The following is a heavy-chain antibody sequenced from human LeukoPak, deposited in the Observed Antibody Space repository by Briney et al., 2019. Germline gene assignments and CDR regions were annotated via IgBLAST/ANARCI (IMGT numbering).Heavy chain of an antibody. CDR1: GFTFSSCA. D-gene: IGHD4-23*01. V-gene: IGHV3-23*01. J-gene: IGHJ4*02. Sequence: PGGSLRLSCAASGFTFSSCAMSWVRQTPGGGLEWVSTISKSGGSTYYADSVRGRFTISRDNSQNTLSLHMNSLRADDTAVYYCGKQRTTGVTDFEYWGQGTLVTVSS. CDR3: GKQRTTGVTDFEY. CDR2: ISKSGGST.